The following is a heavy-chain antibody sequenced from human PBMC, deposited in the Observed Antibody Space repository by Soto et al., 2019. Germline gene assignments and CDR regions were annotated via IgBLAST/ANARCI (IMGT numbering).Heavy chain of an antibody. CDR1: GFSLSTSGMC. CDR2: IDWDDDK. D-gene: IGHD2-8*01. Sequence: SGPTLVNPTQTLTLTCTFSGFSLSTSGMCVSWIRQPPGKALEWLARIDWDDDKYYSTSLKTRLTISKDTSKNQVVLTMTNMEPVDTATYYCAWIYRILYPQGGYYYYYMDVWGKGTTVTVSS. CDR3: AWIYRILYPQGGYYYYYMDV. V-gene: IGHV2-70*11. J-gene: IGHJ6*03.